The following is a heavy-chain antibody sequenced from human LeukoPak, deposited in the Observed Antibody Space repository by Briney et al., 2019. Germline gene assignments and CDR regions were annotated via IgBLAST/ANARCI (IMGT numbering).Heavy chain of an antibody. Sequence: GGSLRLSCEASGYTFSNYAVSWVRQTPGKGLEWVSVISGSGGSTYYADSVKGRFTISRDNSKNTLYLQMNSLRAEDTAVYYCAKATTTVTLFDYWGQGTLVTVSS. V-gene: IGHV3-23*01. CDR1: GYTFSNYA. CDR2: ISGSGGST. D-gene: IGHD4-17*01. J-gene: IGHJ4*02. CDR3: AKATTTVTLFDY.